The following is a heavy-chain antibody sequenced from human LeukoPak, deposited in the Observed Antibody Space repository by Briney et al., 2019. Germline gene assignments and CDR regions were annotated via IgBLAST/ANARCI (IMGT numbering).Heavy chain of an antibody. CDR1: GYTFSDNY. CDR3: AREGNGLLSKDLDY. V-gene: IGHV1-2*02. CDR2: INPHSGGR. Sequence: ASVKVSCKASGYTFSDNYIHWVRQAPGQGLEWMGYINPHSGGRSSAQKFQGRVTVTRDTSISTAYMELSRLTSDDTAVYYCAREGNGLLSKDLDYWGQGTLVTVSS. J-gene: IGHJ4*02. D-gene: IGHD2/OR15-2a*01.